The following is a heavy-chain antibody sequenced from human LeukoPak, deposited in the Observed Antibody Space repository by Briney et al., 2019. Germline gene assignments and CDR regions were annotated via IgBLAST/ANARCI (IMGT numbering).Heavy chain of an antibody. CDR2: INHSGST. D-gene: IGHD6-13*01. CDR3: ARHRAAAWLFDP. CDR1: GGSFSGYY. Sequence: SETLSLTCAVYGGSFSGYYWSWIRQPPGKGLEWIGEINHSGSTNYNPSLKSRVTISVDTSKNQFSLKLNSVTAADTAVYYCARHRAAAWLFDPWGQGALVIVSS. V-gene: IGHV4-34*01. J-gene: IGHJ5*02.